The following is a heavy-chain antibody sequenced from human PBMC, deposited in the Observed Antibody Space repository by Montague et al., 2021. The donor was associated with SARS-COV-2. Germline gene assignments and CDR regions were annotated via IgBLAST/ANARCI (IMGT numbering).Heavy chain of an antibody. Sequence: SETLSLTCIVSGSSVRSYYWSWIRQPPGTGLEWIGYIYDSGSTNYNPSLKRRVTISGDTSKNQFSLKLSSVTAADTAVYYCARENTVTTFGGPYYIDSWGQGTLVTVSA. J-gene: IGHJ4*01. CDR3: ARENTVTTFGGPYYIDS. D-gene: IGHD4-17*01. V-gene: IGHV4-59*02. CDR1: GSSVRSYY. CDR2: IYDSGST.